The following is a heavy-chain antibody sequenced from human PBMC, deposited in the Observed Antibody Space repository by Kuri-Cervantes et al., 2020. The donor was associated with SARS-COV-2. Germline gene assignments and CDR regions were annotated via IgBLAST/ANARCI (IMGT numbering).Heavy chain of an antibody. D-gene: IGHD3-3*01. CDR1: GGPFSGYY. CDR3: ARRLWSGYSFRYYHYMDV. V-gene: IGHV4-34*01. J-gene: IGHJ6*03. Sequence: SETLSLTCAVYGGPFSGYYWTWIRQPPGKGLEWIGEINHSGRTNYNPSLKSRVTISVDTSKNQISLKLSSVTAADTAVYYCARRLWSGYSFRYYHYMDVWGKGTTVTVSS. CDR2: INHSGRT.